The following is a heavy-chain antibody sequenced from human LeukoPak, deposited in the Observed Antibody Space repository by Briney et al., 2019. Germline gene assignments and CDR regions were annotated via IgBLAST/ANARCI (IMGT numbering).Heavy chain of an antibody. Sequence: GASVKVSCKASGYTFTGYYMHWVRQAPGQGLEWMGWINPNSGDTHYAQKFQGRVTMTRDTSISTAYMELSRLRSDDAAVDYCARDGPYSGSYSGGVDYWGQGTLVTVSS. D-gene: IGHD1-26*01. CDR2: INPNSGDT. J-gene: IGHJ4*02. CDR3: ARDGPYSGSYSGGVDY. V-gene: IGHV1-2*02. CDR1: GYTFTGYY.